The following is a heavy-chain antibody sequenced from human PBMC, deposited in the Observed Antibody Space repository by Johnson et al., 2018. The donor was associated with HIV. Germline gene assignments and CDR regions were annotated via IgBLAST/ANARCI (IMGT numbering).Heavy chain of an antibody. CDR1: GFTVSTNY. V-gene: IGHV3-66*02. CDR2: IYTGGST. Sequence: VQLVESGGGLVHPGGSLRLSCAASGFTVSTNYMSWVRQAPGKGLEWVSLIYTGGSTFYAESVKGRFTISRDNSKNALYLQMNSLRAEDTAVYYCARVRVGAFDIWGQGTMVTVSS. D-gene: IGHD1-26*01. CDR3: ARVRVGAFDI. J-gene: IGHJ3*02.